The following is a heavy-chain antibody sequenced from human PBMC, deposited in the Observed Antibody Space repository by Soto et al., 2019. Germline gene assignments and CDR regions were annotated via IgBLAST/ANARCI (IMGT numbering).Heavy chain of an antibody. D-gene: IGHD2-8*01. CDR2: ISAYNGNT. V-gene: IGHV1-18*01. CDR3: ARTRFYATHYKNFDY. Sequence: QVQLVQSEAEVKKPGASVKVSCKASGYTFTSYGISWVRQAPGQGLEWMGWISAYNGNTNYAQKLQGRVTMTTDTSTSTAYMELRSLRSDDTAVYYCARTRFYATHYKNFDYWGQGTLVTVSS. CDR1: GYTFTSYG. J-gene: IGHJ4*02.